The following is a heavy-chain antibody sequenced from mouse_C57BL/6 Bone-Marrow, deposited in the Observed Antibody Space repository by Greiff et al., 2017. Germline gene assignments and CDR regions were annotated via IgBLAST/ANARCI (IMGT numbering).Heavy chain of an antibody. CDR3: ARRGLNYGSPFAY. D-gene: IGHD1-1*01. J-gene: IGHJ3*01. CDR2: INPSNGGS. Sequence: QVQLQQPGTELVKPGASVKLSCKASGYTFTSYWMHWVKQRPGQGLEWIGNINPSNGGSTSNEEFKSKATLTIDKSASTAYMQRSSVTSEDSAVYDGARRGLNYGSPFAYWGQGTLVTVSA. CDR1: GYTFTSYW. V-gene: IGHV1-53*01.